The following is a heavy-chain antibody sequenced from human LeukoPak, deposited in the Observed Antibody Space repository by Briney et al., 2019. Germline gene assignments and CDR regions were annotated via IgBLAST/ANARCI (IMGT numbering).Heavy chain of an antibody. V-gene: IGHV3-23*01. J-gene: IGHJ4*02. CDR1: GFTLSSYA. D-gene: IGHD4-17*01. CDR2: ISGSGGST. CDR3: AKDRVSGTVTTQFDY. Sequence: GGSLRLSCAASGFTLSSYAMSWVRQAPGKGLEWVSAISGSGGSTYYADSVKGRFTISRDNSKNTLYLQMNSLRAEDTAVYYCAKDRVSGTVTTQFDYWGQGTLVTVSS.